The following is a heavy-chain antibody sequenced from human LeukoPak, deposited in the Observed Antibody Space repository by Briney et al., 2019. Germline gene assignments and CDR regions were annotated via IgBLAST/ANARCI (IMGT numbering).Heavy chain of an antibody. V-gene: IGHV4-38-2*02. CDR2: IYHSGST. D-gene: IGHD1-26*01. Sequence: SETLSLTCTVSGYSISSGYYWGWIRQPPGKGLEWIGSIYHSGSTYYNPSLKSRVTISVDTSKNQFSLKLSSVTAADTAVYYCARSIVGATHFDYWGQGTLVTVSS. CDR1: GYSISSGYY. CDR3: ARSIVGATHFDY. J-gene: IGHJ4*02.